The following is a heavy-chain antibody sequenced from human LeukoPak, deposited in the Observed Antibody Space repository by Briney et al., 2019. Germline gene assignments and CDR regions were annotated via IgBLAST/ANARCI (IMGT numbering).Heavy chain of an antibody. Sequence: PSETLSLTCTVSGGSISSGGYYWSWIRQHPGKGLEWIGYIYYRGSTYYNPSLKSRVTISVDTSKNQFSLKLSSVTAADTAVYYCASLTDIVVVPAAKGAFDIWGQGTMVTVSS. CDR1: GGSISSGGYY. CDR3: ASLTDIVVVPAAKGAFDI. D-gene: IGHD2-2*01. CDR2: IYYRGST. J-gene: IGHJ3*02. V-gene: IGHV4-31*03.